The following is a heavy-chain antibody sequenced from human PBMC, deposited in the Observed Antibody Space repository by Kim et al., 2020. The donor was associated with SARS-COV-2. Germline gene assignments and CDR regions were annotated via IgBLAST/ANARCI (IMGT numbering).Heavy chain of an antibody. Sequence: GESLKISCKGSGYSFTSYWISWVRQMPGKGLEWMGRIDPSDSYTNYSPSFQGHVTISADKSISTAYLQWSSLKASDTAMYYCAKTSLRDSGYDYYYYYGMDVWGQGTTVTVSS. D-gene: IGHD5-12*01. CDR2: IDPSDSYT. CDR3: AKTSLRDSGYDYYYYYGMDV. J-gene: IGHJ6*02. V-gene: IGHV5-10-1*01. CDR1: GYSFTSYW.